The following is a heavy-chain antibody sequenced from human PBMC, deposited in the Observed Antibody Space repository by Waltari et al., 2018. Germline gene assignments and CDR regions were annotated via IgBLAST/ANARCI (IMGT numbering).Heavy chain of an antibody. D-gene: IGHD5-12*01. CDR3: ARERDGYNSYFDY. CDR2: IYYSGST. V-gene: IGHV4-59*01. J-gene: IGHJ4*02. CDR1: GGSISSYY. Sequence: QVQLQESGPGLVKPSETLSLTCTVSGGSISSYYWSWIRQPPGKGLEWIGYIYYSGSTNYNPSLKSRVTISVDTSKNQISLKLSSVTAADTAVYYCARERDGYNSYFDYWGQGTLVTVSS.